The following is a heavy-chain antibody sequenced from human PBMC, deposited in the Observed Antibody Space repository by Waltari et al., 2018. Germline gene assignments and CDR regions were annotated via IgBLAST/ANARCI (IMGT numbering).Heavy chain of an antibody. D-gene: IGHD5-18*01. CDR3: ASRGKWDSYGIFDY. CDR1: GYTLTEVP. V-gene: IGHV1-24*01. J-gene: IGHJ4*02. Sequence: QVQLVQSVSEVKKPGASGKVSCKVSGYTLTEVPMPGVRPAPGNGLEWMGGFDPEDGETIYAQKFQGRVTMTEDTSTDPAYMELRSLRSEDTAVYYCASRGKWDSYGIFDYWGQGTLVTVSS. CDR2: FDPEDGET.